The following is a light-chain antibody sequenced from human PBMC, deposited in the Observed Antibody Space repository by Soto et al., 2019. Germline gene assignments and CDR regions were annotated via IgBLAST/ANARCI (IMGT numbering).Light chain of an antibody. V-gene: IGKV1-9*01. CDR2: AAS. CDR3: QQLNSYPPMYT. J-gene: IGKJ2*01. Sequence: DIQLTQSPSFLSASVGDRVTITCRASQGISSYLAWYQQKPGKAPKLLIYAASTLQSGVPSRFSGSGSGTEFTLTISSLQPEDFATHYCQQLNSYPPMYTFGQGTKLEIK. CDR1: QGISSY.